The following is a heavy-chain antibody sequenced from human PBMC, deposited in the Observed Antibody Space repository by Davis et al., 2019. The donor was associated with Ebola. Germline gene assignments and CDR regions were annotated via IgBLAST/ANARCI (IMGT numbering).Heavy chain of an antibody. Sequence: PGGSLRLSCSASGFTFSSYGMHWVRQAPGKGLEWVANIKQDGSEKYYVDSVKGRFTISRDNAKNSLYLQMNSLRAEDTAVYYCARNMYYYDSSGYYSNDAFDIWGQGTMVTVSS. V-gene: IGHV3-7*01. D-gene: IGHD3-22*01. J-gene: IGHJ3*02. CDR3: ARNMYYYDSSGYYSNDAFDI. CDR1: GFTFSSYG. CDR2: IKQDGSEK.